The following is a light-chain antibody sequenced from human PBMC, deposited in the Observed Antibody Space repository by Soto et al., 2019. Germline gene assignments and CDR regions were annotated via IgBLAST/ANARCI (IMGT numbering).Light chain of an antibody. CDR2: GAS. CDR3: QQYGDSRT. J-gene: IGKJ1*01. V-gene: IGKV3-20*01. CDR1: QSVSSRF. Sequence: EIVLTQSPGTLSLSPGERVTLSCRASQSVSSRFLAWYQQKPGQAPRLLIYGASSRATGIPDRFSGSGSGTDFTLTISRLEPEDFALYYCQQYGDSRTFGQGTKVQI.